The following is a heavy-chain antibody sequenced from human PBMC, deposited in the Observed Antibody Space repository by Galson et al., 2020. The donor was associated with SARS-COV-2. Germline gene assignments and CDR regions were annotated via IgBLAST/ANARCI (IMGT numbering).Heavy chain of an antibody. Sequence: GESLKTSCAASGITFSSYGMHWVRQAPGKGLEWVAVIWYDGSNKYYADSVKGRFTISRDNSKNTLYLQMNSLRAEDTAVYYCARDQYAGYSYGYYWFDPWGQGTLVTVSS. CDR2: IWYDGSNK. D-gene: IGHD5-18*01. CDR1: GITFSSYG. J-gene: IGHJ5*02. V-gene: IGHV3-33*01. CDR3: ARDQYAGYSYGYYWFDP.